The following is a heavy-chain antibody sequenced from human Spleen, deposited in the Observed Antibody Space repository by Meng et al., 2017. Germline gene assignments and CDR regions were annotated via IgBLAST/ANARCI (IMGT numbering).Heavy chain of an antibody. CDR1: GFTFSSYA. Sequence: GGSLRLSCAASGFTFSSYAMHWVRQAPGKGLEWVAVISYDGSNKYYADSVKGRFTISRDNSKNTLYLQMNSLRAEDTAVYYCARVGWVVAADDYWGQGTLVTVSS. CDR3: ARVGWVVAADDY. V-gene: IGHV3-30*04. CDR2: ISYDGSNK. D-gene: IGHD2-15*01. J-gene: IGHJ4*02.